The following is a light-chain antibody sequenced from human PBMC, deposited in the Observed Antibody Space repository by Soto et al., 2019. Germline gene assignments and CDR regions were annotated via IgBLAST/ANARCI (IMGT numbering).Light chain of an antibody. V-gene: IGKV1-5*01. CDR2: AAS. CDR1: QSISSW. CDR3: QQYNSYAPACT. Sequence: DIQMTQSPSTLSASVGDRVTITCPASQSISSWLAWYQQKPGKAPKLLLYAASSLESGVPSRFSGSGSGTEVTLTISSLQPDDFATYHCQQYNSYAPACTFGQAAKVEIK. J-gene: IGKJ1*01.